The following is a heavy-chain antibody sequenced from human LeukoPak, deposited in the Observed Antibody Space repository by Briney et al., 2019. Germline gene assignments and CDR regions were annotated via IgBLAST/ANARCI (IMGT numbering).Heavy chain of an antibody. CDR2: INPNSGGT. V-gene: IGHV1-2*02. CDR3: ATLVATSPFDY. CDR1: GYTFTSYG. J-gene: IGHJ4*02. Sequence: GASVKVSCKASGYTFTSYGISWVRQAPGQGLEWMGWINPNSGGTNYAQKFQGRVTMTRDTSISTAYMELSRLRSDDTAVYYCATLVATSPFDYWGQGTLVTVSS. D-gene: IGHD5-12*01.